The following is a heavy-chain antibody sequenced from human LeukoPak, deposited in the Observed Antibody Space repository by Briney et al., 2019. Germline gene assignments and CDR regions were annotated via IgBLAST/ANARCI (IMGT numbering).Heavy chain of an antibody. CDR1: GFTFSSYG. Sequence: GRSLRLSCAASGFTFSSYGMHWVRQAPGKGLEWVAVISYDGSNKYYADSVKGRFTISRDNSKNTLYLQMNSLRAEDTAVYYCAKDRIQLWLQLDSWGQGTLVTVSS. J-gene: IGHJ4*02. CDR2: ISYDGSNK. D-gene: IGHD5-18*01. V-gene: IGHV3-30*18. CDR3: AKDRIQLWLQLDS.